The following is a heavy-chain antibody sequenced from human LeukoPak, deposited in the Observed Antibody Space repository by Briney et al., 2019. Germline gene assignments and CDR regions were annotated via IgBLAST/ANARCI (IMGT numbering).Heavy chain of an antibody. J-gene: IGHJ4*02. CDR2: IIPILGIA. Sequence: EASVKVSCKASGGTFSSYAISWVRQAPGQGLEWMGRIIPILGIANYAQKFQGRVTITADKSTSTAYMELSSLRSEDTAVYYCARVVRAAAGTEGFDYWGQGTLVTVSS. CDR1: GGTFSSYA. V-gene: IGHV1-69*04. D-gene: IGHD6-13*01. CDR3: ARVVRAAAGTEGFDY.